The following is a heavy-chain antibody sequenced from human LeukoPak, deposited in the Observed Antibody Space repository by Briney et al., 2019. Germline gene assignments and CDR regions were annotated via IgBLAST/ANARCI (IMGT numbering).Heavy chain of an antibody. Sequence: ASVKVSCKASGYTFTNYYMHWVRQAPGQGPEWMGWINPNGGGTNYAQKFQGRVTMTRDTSFNTGYMELSSLRSDDTAVYYCARRYHYDNSAYYYGFNHWGQGTLVTVSS. V-gene: IGHV1-2*02. CDR1: GYTFTNYY. CDR3: ARRYHYDNSAYYYGFNH. J-gene: IGHJ4*02. D-gene: IGHD3-22*01. CDR2: INPNGGGT.